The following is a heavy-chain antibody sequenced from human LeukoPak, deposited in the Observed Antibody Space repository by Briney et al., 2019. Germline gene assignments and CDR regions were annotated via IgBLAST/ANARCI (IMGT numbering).Heavy chain of an antibody. J-gene: IGHJ4*02. CDR2: IKKDGSEK. CDR3: AKWRTGDSYGYEY. Sequence: GGSLRLSCAASGFTISSSWMSWVRQAPGKGPEWVANIKKDGSEKIYVDSVKGRFTISRDNAKESLYLQMNSLRAEDTAVYYCAKWRTGDSYGYEYWGQGTLVTVSS. CDR1: GFTISSSW. D-gene: IGHD5-18*01. V-gene: IGHV3-7*01.